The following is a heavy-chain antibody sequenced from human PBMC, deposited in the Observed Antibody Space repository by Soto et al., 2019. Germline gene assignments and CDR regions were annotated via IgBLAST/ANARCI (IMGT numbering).Heavy chain of an antibody. V-gene: IGHV2-26*01. Sequence: QVTLKESGPVLVKPTETLTLTCSVSGFSLTTGRMGVSWISQPPGKALEWLAHFFSDAERSYSTSMQSRLNMYKDSSGSQVVLTMTNMAPADTATYFCARTDGDYNYYGLDVWGHGIAVTVSS. D-gene: IGHD4-17*01. CDR3: ARTDGDYNYYGLDV. J-gene: IGHJ6*02. CDR2: FFSDAER. CDR1: GFSLTTGRMG.